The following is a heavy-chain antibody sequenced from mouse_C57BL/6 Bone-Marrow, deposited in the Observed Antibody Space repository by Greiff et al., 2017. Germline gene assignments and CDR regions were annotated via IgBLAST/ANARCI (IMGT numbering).Heavy chain of an antibody. V-gene: IGHV14-4*01. CDR2: IDPENGDT. CDR3: TTGFITTVVATPFAY. D-gene: IGHD1-1*01. J-gene: IGHJ3*01. CDR1: GFNIKDDY. Sequence: VQLQQSGAELVRPGASVKLSCTASGFNIKDDYMHWVKQRPEQGLEWIGWIDPENGDTEYASKFQGKATITADTSSNTAYLPLSSLTSEDTAVYYCTTGFITTVVATPFAYWGQGTLVTVSA.